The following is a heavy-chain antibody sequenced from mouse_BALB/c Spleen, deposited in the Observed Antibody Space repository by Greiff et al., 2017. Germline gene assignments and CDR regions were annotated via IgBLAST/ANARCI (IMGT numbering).Heavy chain of an antibody. D-gene: IGHD4-1*01. V-gene: IGHV1-39*01. CDR1: GYSFTGYN. J-gene: IGHJ2*01. CDR3: ARGLGRSQTLDY. CDR2: IDPYYGGT. Sequence: VQLKESGPELEKPGASVKISCKASGYSFTGYNMNWVKQSNGNSLEWIGNIDPYYGGTSYNQKFKGKATLTVDKSSSTAYMQLKSLTSEDSAVYYCARGLGRSQTLDYWGQGTTLTVSS.